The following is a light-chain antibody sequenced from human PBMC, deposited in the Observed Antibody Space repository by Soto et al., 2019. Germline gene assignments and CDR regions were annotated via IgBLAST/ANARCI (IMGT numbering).Light chain of an antibody. J-gene: IGKJ1*01. Sequence: DIVMTQSPDSLAVSLGEMATINCKSSQSVLYSPNNKNSLSWYQQKPGQPPKLFIYWESIPESAVPDRVSGIESGTDFTLIIRSLQAEDVAVDYCQQSCRPPPMFGQGTKVEIK. CDR1: QSVLYSPNNKNS. V-gene: IGKV4-1*01. CDR3: QQSCRPPPM. CDR2: WES.